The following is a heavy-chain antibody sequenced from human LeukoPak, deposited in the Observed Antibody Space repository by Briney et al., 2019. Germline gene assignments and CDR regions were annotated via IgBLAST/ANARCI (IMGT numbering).Heavy chain of an antibody. J-gene: IGHJ6*03. CDR3: ARGIGIGLVLVVHGNMDV. V-gene: IGHV7-4-1*02. CDR2: INTDSGNP. Sequence: GASVKVSCKASGYTFTTYGIYWVRQAPGQGLEWGGWINTDSGNPTYAQGFTGRFVFSLDHSVNTAYVQISNVKAEDTAVYYCARGIGIGLVLVVHGNMDVWGKGTTVTVSS. D-gene: IGHD2-8*01. CDR1: GYTFTTYG.